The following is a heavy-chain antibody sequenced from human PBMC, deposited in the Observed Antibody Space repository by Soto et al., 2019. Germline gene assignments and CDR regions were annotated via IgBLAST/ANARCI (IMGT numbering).Heavy chain of an antibody. CDR1: GGSISSYY. V-gene: IGHV4-59*08. D-gene: IGHD3-10*01. Sequence: SETLSLTCTVSGGSISSYYWSWIRQPPGKGLEWIGYIYYSGSTNYNPSLKSRVTISVDTSKNQFSLKLSSVTAADTAVYYCARHPSYGSGSQGYWGQGTLVTVSS. CDR3: ARHPSYGSGSQGY. CDR2: IYYSGST. J-gene: IGHJ4*02.